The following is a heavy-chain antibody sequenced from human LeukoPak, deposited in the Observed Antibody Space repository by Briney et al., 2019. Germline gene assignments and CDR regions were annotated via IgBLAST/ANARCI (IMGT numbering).Heavy chain of an antibody. D-gene: IGHD6-13*01. Sequence: GGSLRLSCSASGFTVSDNYMSWVRRAPGKGLGWVSIIYSGGNTYYADSVKGRFTISRDNSKNTLYLQMNSLRAEDTAVYYCARAFLGAAGFWDHWGQGTLVTVSS. J-gene: IGHJ4*02. CDR1: GFTVSDNY. V-gene: IGHV3-53*01. CDR2: IYSGGNT. CDR3: ARAFLGAAGFWDH.